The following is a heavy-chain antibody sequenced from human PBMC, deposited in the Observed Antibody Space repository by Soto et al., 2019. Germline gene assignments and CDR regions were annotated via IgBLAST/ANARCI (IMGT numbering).Heavy chain of an antibody. CDR2: IYTSGST. J-gene: IGHJ6*02. CDR3: SLVVRIRGYYYLYPMDI. CDR1: AGMTSRYY. Sequence: SAGMTSRYYRIGCRPLVGKRLEWIGRIYTSGSTNYNPSLKSRVTMSVDTSKNQFSLKLSSVTAADTAVYYCSLVVRIRGYYYLYPMDIRC. V-gene: IGHV4-4*07. D-gene: IGHD3-22*01.